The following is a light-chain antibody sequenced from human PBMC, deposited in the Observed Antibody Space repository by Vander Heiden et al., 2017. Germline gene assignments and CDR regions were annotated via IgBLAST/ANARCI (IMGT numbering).Light chain of an antibody. CDR3: QQSYSTGFS. Sequence: DIQMTQSPSSLSASVGDRVTITCRASQSISSYLNWYQQKPGKAPKLLIYAASSLQSGVPSRCSGSGSGTDFTLTISSLQPEDFSTYYCQQSYSTGFSFGHGTKVDIK. J-gene: IGKJ3*01. CDR2: AAS. CDR1: QSISSY. V-gene: IGKV1-39*01.